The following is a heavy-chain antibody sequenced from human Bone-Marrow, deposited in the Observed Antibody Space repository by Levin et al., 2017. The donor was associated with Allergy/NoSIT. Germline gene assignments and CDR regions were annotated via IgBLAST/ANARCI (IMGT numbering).Heavy chain of an antibody. D-gene: IGHD1-26*01. Sequence: GESLKISCAASGFTFSSYAMHWVRQAPGKGLEWVAVISYDGSNKYYADSVKGRFTISRDNSKNTLYLQMNSLRAEDTAVYYCAREAEWELLNRYFDYWGQGTLVTVSS. J-gene: IGHJ4*02. V-gene: IGHV3-30*04. CDR3: AREAEWELLNRYFDY. CDR1: GFTFSSYA. CDR2: ISYDGSNK.